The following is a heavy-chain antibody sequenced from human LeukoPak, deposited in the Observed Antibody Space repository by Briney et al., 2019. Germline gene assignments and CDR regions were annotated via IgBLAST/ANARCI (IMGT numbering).Heavy chain of an antibody. V-gene: IGHV3-53*01. CDR3: ARGGRQWQDY. J-gene: IGHJ4*02. CDR1: GVTVSSNY. D-gene: IGHD6-19*01. CDR2: IFSGGST. Sequence: GGSLRLSCAASGVTVSSNYMSWVRQAPGKGLEWVSVIFSGGSTYYADSVKGRFTISRDNSKNTLYLQMNSLRVEDTAVYYCARGGRQWQDYWGQGTLVTVSS.